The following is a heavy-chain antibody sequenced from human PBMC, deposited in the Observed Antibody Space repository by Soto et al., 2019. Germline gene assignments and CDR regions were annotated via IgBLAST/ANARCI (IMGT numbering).Heavy chain of an antibody. J-gene: IGHJ6*02. CDR2: INAGNGNT. CDR3: ARGPLLWGDV. V-gene: IGHV1-3*01. D-gene: IGHD3-10*01. CDR1: GYTFTNYA. Sequence: QVQLVQSGAEVKKPGASVKVSCKASGYTFTNYAMHWVRQAPGKRLEWMGWINAGNGNTKYSQKFQGRVTITRDTSASTAYMELSSLRSEDTAVYSCARGPLLWGDVWGQGTTVTVSS.